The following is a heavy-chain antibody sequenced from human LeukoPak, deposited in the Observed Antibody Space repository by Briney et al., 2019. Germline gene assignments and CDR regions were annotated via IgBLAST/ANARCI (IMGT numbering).Heavy chain of an antibody. V-gene: IGHV4-59*08. J-gene: IGHJ4*02. CDR1: GGSMSSYY. CDR3: ARHYYGSGSTLDY. CDR2: IYYSGST. D-gene: IGHD3-10*01. Sequence: SETLSLTCTVSGGSMSSYYWSWIRQPPGEGLEWIGYIYYSGSTNYNPSLKSRVTISVDTSKNQFSLKLSSVTAADTAVYYCARHYYGSGSTLDYWGQGTLVTVSS.